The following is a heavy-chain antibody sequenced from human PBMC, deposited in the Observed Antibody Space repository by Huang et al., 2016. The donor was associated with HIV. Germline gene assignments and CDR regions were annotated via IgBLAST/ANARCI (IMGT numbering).Heavy chain of an antibody. Sequence: QVQLQESGPGLVKPSEPLSLTCTVSGGSMTSYYWSWIRQPPGKGLEWIGYIHYSGSTIYHPSLKRRVTISVDTSKNQFSLKLSSVTAADTAMYYCARNYYDNVDWYFDLWGRGTLVTVSS. D-gene: IGHD3-22*01. J-gene: IGHJ2*01. CDR2: IHYSGST. V-gene: IGHV4-59*01. CDR1: GGSMTSYY. CDR3: ARNYYDNVDWYFDL.